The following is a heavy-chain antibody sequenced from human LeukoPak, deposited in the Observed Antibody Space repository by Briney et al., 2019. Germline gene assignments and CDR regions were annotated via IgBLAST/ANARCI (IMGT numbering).Heavy chain of an antibody. J-gene: IGHJ4*02. D-gene: IGHD3-16*02. CDR2: ISPDESHK. V-gene: IGHV3-7*04. CDR1: GFSFSSYS. Sequence: GGSLRLSCAASGFSFSSYSMIWVRQAPGKGLEWVAKISPDESHKTYADSVEGRFTISRDNAGKSLYLQMDSLRPDDTAVYYCARDPRWNFDYWGQGTLVAVSS. CDR3: ARDPRWNFDY.